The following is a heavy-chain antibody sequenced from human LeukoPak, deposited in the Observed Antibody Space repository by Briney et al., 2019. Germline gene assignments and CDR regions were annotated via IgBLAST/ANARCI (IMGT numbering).Heavy chain of an antibody. V-gene: IGHV4-34*01. D-gene: IGHD6-6*01. CDR2: INHSGST. CDR3: ARLPTRSSSSSYFFYMDV. CDR1: GGSFSDYY. J-gene: IGHJ6*03. Sequence: SEILSLTCAVYGGSFSDYYWTWIRQPPGKGLEWIGEINHSGSTDYNPSLKSRVTISVDTSKNQFSLNLSSVTAADTAVYYCARLPTRSSSSSYFFYMDVWGKGTTVTVSS.